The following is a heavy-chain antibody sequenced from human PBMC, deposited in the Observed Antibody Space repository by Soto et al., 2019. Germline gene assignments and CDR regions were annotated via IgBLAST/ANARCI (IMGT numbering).Heavy chain of an antibody. CDR2: INPSGGST. CDR1: GYTFTSYY. J-gene: IGHJ4*02. Sequence: ASVKVSCKASGYTFTSYYMHWVRQAPGQGREGMGIINPSGGSTSYAQKCQGRVTMTRDTSTSTVYMELSSLRSEDTAVYYCARDQAIITGTTPGDYWGQGTLVTVSS. V-gene: IGHV1-46*01. D-gene: IGHD1-7*01. CDR3: ARDQAIITGTTPGDY.